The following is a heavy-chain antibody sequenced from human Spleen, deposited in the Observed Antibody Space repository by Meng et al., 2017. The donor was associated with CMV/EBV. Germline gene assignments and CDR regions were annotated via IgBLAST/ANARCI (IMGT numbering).Heavy chain of an antibody. V-gene: IGHV4-59*01. J-gene: IGHJ3*02. D-gene: IGHD1-1*01. CDR3: ARVILERNAFDM. CDR2: IYYSGST. CDR1: GGSISSYY. Sequence: SETLSLTCTVSGGSISSYYWSWIRQPPGKGLEWIGYIYYSGSTNYNPSLKSRVTISVDTSKNQFSLKLSSVTAADTAIFYCARVILERNAFDMWGQGTMVTVSS.